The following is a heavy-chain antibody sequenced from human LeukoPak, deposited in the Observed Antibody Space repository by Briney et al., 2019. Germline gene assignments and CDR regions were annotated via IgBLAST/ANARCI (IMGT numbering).Heavy chain of an antibody. CDR1: GGSISSSSYY. J-gene: IGHJ6*03. CDR3: AREVRGVIHGRYYYYHMDV. CDR2: IYYSGST. V-gene: IGHV4-39*07. D-gene: IGHD3-10*01. Sequence: PSETLSLTCAVSGGSISSSSYYWGWIRQPPGKGLEWIGSIYYSGSTYYNPSLKSRVTISVDTSKNQFSLRLTSVTAADTAVYYCAREVRGVIHGRYYYYHMDVWGKGNPGHRLL.